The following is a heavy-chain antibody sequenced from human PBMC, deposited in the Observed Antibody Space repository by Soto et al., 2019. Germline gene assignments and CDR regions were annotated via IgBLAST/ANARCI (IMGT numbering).Heavy chain of an antibody. CDR2: IYYSGST. CDR3: ARLLYYYDSSGSRRRYAFDI. D-gene: IGHD3-22*01. V-gene: IGHV4-59*01. J-gene: IGHJ3*02. Sequence: SETLSLTCTVSGGSINSYYWSWIRQPPGKGLEWIGYIYYSGSTNYNPSLKSRVTISVDTSKNQFSLKLSSVTAADTAVYYCARLLYYYDSSGSRRRYAFDIWGQGTMVTVSS. CDR1: GGSINSYY.